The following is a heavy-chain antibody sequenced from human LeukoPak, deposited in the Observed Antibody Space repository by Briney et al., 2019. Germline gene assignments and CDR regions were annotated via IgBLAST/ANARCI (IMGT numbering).Heavy chain of an antibody. CDR3: ARGSSSSADDY. Sequence: PSETLSLTCTVSGDSIRSYYWSWIRQPAGKGLEWIGRIYTSGSTDYNPSLKSRVTMSVDTSKNQFSLKLNSVTAADTAAYYCARGSSSSADDYWGQGTLVTVSS. CDR2: IYTSGST. CDR1: GDSIRSYY. V-gene: IGHV4-4*07. J-gene: IGHJ4*02. D-gene: IGHD6-6*01.